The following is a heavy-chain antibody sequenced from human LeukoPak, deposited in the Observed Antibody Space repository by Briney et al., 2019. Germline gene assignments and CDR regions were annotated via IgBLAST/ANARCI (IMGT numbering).Heavy chain of an antibody. V-gene: IGHV3-33*06. CDR3: AKRLIGYYMYSY. J-gene: IGHJ4*02. CDR2: IWYDGSNK. D-gene: IGHD3-9*01. CDR1: GFTFSSYG. Sequence: GGSLRLSCAASGFTFSSYGMHWVRQAPGKGLEWVAVIWYDGSNKYYADSVKGRFTISRDNSKNTLYLQMNSLRAEDTAVYYCAKRLIGYYMYSYWGQGTLVTVSS.